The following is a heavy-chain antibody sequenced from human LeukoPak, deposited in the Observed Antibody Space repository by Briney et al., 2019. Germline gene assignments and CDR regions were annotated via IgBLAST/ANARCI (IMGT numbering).Heavy chain of an antibody. V-gene: IGHV4-61*01. CDR3: ARDRFGEPIDY. CDR1: GGSVSSGSHY. D-gene: IGHD3-10*01. Sequence: PSETLSLTCTVYGGSVSSGSHYWSWIRQPPGKGLEWIGYIYYSGSTNYNPSLKSRVTISVDTSKNQFSLKLSSVTAADTAVYYCARDRFGEPIDYWGQGTLVTVSS. J-gene: IGHJ4*02. CDR2: IYYSGST.